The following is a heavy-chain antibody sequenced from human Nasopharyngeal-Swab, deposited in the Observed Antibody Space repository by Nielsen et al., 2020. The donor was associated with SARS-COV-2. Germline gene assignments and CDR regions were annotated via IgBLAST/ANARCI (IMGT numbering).Heavy chain of an antibody. CDR3: AREAVLGAYDDAFDI. V-gene: IGHV3-7*04. D-gene: IGHD2-8*01. Sequence: GESLKISCAASGFIFSNHYMTWVRQAPGKGLEWVANIKQDGSETFYVDSVKGRFTVSRDNAQNSVYLQMHSLRAEDTAVYYCAREAVLGAYDDAFDIWGQGTMVTVSS. J-gene: IGHJ3*02. CDR2: IKQDGSET. CDR1: GFIFSNHY.